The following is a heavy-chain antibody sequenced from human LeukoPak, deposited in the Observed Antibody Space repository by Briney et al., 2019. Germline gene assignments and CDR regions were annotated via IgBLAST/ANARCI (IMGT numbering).Heavy chain of an antibody. V-gene: IGHV1-2*02. Sequence: ASVKVSCKASGYTFTGYYMHWVRQAPGQGLEWMGWINPNSGGTNYAQKFQGRVTMTRDTSISTAYMELSRLRSDDTAVYYCAREYSSGWEVFDYWGQGTPVTVSS. CDR1: GYTFTGYY. J-gene: IGHJ4*02. D-gene: IGHD6-19*01. CDR2: INPNSGGT. CDR3: AREYSSGWEVFDY.